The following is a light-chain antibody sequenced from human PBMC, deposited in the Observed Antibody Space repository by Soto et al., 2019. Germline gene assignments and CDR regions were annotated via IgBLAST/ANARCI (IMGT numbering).Light chain of an antibody. V-gene: IGKV1-39*01. CDR1: QSISNY. J-gene: IGKJ3*01. CDR3: QQSYSTPFT. CDR2: GAS. Sequence: DIQMTQSPSSLSASVGDRVSITCRASQSISNYLNWYQQKPGKAPKVVIYGASSLQSGVPSRFSGSGSGPDFTLTITSLQPEDFATYYCQQSYSTPFTFGPGTKVDIK.